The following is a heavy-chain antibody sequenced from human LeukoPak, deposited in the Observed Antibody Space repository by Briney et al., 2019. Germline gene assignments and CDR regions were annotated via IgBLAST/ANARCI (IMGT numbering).Heavy chain of an antibody. D-gene: IGHD3-22*01. V-gene: IGHV3-9*02. CDR2: ISWNSGNI. J-gene: IGHJ3*02. Sequence: GRSLRLSCAASGFTSDDYAMHWVRQGPGKGLEWVSGISWNSGNIGYADSVRGRFTISRDNAKNSLYLQMNGLRAEDTAVYYCARGGFTLIREDAFDIWGQGTMVTVSS. CDR3: ARGGFTLIREDAFDI. CDR1: GFTSDDYA.